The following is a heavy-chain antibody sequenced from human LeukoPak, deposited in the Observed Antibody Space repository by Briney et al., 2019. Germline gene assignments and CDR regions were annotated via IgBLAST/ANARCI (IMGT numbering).Heavy chain of an antibody. J-gene: IGHJ4*02. V-gene: IGHV4-38-2*02. CDR3: ARLGSSWELDY. CDR1: GYSISSGYY. Sequence: SETLSLTCTVSGYSISSGYYWGWIRQPPGKGLEWIGSIYHSGSTYYNPSLKSRVTISVDTSKNQFSLKLSSVTAADTAVYYCARLGSSWELDYWGQGTLVTVSS. CDR2: IYHSGST. D-gene: IGHD6-13*01.